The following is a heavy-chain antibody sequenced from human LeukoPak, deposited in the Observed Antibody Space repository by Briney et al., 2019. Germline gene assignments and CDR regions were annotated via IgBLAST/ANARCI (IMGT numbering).Heavy chain of an antibody. CDR2: INHSGST. Sequence: PSETLSLTCAVYGGSFSGYHWSWIRQPPGKGLEWIGEINHSGSTNYNPSLKSRVTISVDTSKNQFSLKLSSVTAADTAVYYCARGRVWEPNYYYYYYMDVWGKGTTVTVSS. CDR3: ARGRVWEPNYYYYYYMDV. CDR1: GGSFSGYH. J-gene: IGHJ6*03. D-gene: IGHD1-26*01. V-gene: IGHV4-34*01.